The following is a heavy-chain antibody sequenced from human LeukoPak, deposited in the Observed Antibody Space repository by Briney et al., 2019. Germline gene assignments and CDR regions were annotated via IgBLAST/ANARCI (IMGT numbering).Heavy chain of an antibody. Sequence: PSETLSLTCAVSGYSISSGYYWGWIRPPPGKGLEWIGRIYHSGGTYYNPSLKRRATLSVATSKNQFSLKLSSVAAADTAVYYCARFAVFGVGPDYWGQGALVTVSS. D-gene: IGHD3-3*01. CDR1: GYSISSGYY. J-gene: IGHJ4*02. CDR3: ARFAVFGVGPDY. V-gene: IGHV4-38-2*01. CDR2: IYHSGGT.